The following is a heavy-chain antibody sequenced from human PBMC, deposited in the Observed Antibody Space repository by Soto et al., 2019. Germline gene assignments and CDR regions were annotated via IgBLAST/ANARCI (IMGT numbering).Heavy chain of an antibody. Sequence: GGSLRLSCAASGFTFSTYAMSWVRQAPGKGLEWVSVISGGGGSTYYADSVKGRFTISRDNSKNTLYLQMNSLRAEDTAAYYCAKNGGGDFWSGYYPDYYYYIDVWGEGTTVTVSS. J-gene: IGHJ6*03. D-gene: IGHD3-3*01. CDR1: GFTFSTYA. CDR2: ISGGGGST. V-gene: IGHV3-23*01. CDR3: AKNGGGDFWSGYYPDYYYYIDV.